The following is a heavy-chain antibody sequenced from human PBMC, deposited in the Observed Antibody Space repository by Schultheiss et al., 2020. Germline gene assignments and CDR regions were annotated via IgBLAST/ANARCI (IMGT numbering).Heavy chain of an antibody. J-gene: IGHJ4*02. CDR2: ITPTSSYR. D-gene: IGHD6-19*01. V-gene: IGHV3-11*05. CDR1: GFTFTDFY. Sequence: GESLKISCAASGFTFTDFYMTWIRQAPGKGLEWISYITPTSSYRNYADSVKGRFTISRDNSKNTLYLQMNSLRAEDTAVYYCAKVRSSGWHEPDYWGQGTLVTVSS. CDR3: AKVRSSGWHEPDY.